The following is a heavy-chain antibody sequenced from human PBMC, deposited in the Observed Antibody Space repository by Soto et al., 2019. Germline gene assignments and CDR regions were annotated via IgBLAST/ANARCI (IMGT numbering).Heavy chain of an antibody. Sequence: DVQLVESGGGLVQPGRSLRLSCAASGFTFDDYAMHWVRQPPGKGLEWVSGISWDSTSIAYADSVKGRFTISRDNAKNYLFLQMNSLRAEDTAFYYCAKGWGYSTYYYFDYWGQGTLVTVSS. J-gene: IGHJ4*02. CDR1: GFTFDDYA. CDR3: AKGWGYSTYYYFDY. V-gene: IGHV3-9*01. D-gene: IGHD4-4*01. CDR2: ISWDSTSI.